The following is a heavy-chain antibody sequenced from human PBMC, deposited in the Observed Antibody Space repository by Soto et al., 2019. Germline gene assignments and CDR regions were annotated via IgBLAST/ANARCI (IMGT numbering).Heavy chain of an antibody. CDR3: AKDDSRVPAPRTTFDY. CDR2: ISGSGGST. D-gene: IGHD2-2*01. CDR1: GFTFSSYA. V-gene: IGHV3-23*01. Sequence: GGSLRLSCAASGFTFSSYAMSWVRQAPGKGLEWVSAISGSGGSTYYADSVKGRFTISRDNSKNTLYLQMNSLRAEDTAVYYCAKDDSRVPAPRTTFDYWGQGTLVTVSS. J-gene: IGHJ4*02.